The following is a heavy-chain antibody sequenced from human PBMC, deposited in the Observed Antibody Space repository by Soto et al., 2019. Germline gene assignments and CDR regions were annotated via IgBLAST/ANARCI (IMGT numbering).Heavy chain of an antibody. CDR2: IYHSGSA. J-gene: IGHJ4*02. Sequence: SETLSLTCAVSGGSISSSNWWSWVRQPPGKGLEWIGEIYHSGSANYNPSLKSRVTISVDKSKNQFSLKLSSVTAADTAVYYCARVKASGVNFDYWGQGTLVTVSS. V-gene: IGHV4-4*02. CDR3: ARVKASGVNFDY. D-gene: IGHD3-10*01. CDR1: GGSISSSNW.